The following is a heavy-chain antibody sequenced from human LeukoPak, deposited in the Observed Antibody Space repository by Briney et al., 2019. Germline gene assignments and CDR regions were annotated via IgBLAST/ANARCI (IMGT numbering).Heavy chain of an antibody. Sequence: ASVKVSCKASGYTFTSYYMHWVRQAPGQGLEWMGIINPSGGSTSYAQKFQGRVTMTRDMSTSTVYMELSSLRSEDTAVYYCARDRKYYGSGSYPAEYWFDPWGQGTLVTVSS. CDR2: INPSGGST. CDR3: ARDRKYYGSGSYPAEYWFDP. J-gene: IGHJ5*02. V-gene: IGHV1-46*01. CDR1: GYTFTSYY. D-gene: IGHD3-10*01.